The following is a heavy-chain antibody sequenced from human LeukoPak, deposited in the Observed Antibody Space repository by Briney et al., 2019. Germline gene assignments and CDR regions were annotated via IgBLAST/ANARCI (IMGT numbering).Heavy chain of an antibody. CDR3: AKTHGNGWYFDY. CDR1: GFTVSNNY. Sequence: GGSLRLSCAASGFTVSNNYMSWVRQAPGKGLEWVSYISSGGGATHYADSVKGRFTISRDNAKNSLYLQMNSLRDEDTALYSCAKTHGNGWYFDYWGQGNLVTVAS. CDR2: ISSGGGAT. D-gene: IGHD6-19*01. V-gene: IGHV3-48*02. J-gene: IGHJ4*02.